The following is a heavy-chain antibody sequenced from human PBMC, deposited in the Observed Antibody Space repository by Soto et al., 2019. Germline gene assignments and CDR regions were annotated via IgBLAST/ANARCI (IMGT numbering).Heavy chain of an antibody. J-gene: IGHJ4*02. CDR2: IKDDESEI. CDR1: GFTFRHYW. D-gene: IGHD6-19*01. Sequence: PGGSLRLSCAASGFTFRHYWMTWVRQAPGKGLEWVANIKDDESEINYVDSVKGRFTISRDNSKNTLYLQMNSLRAEDTAVYYCARESIAVAFDYWGQGTLVTVSS. V-gene: IGHV3-7*01. CDR3: ARESIAVAFDY.